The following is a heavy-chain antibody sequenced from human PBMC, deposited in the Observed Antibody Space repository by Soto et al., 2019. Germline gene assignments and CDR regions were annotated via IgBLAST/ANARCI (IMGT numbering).Heavy chain of an antibody. D-gene: IGHD2-8*01. Sequence: QVQLQESGPGLVKPSETLSLTCTVSGGSISSYYWSWIRQPPGKGLEWIGYIYYSGSTNYNPSLKSRVTISVDTSKNQFSLKLSSVTAADTAVYYCARHASSLAGSHHAHAFDIWGQGTMVTVSS. CDR3: ARHASSLAGSHHAHAFDI. CDR2: IYYSGST. CDR1: GGSISSYY. V-gene: IGHV4-59*08. J-gene: IGHJ3*02.